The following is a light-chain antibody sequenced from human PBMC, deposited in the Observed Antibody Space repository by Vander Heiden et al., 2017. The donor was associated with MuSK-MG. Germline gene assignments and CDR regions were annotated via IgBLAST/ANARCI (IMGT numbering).Light chain of an antibody. CDR2: KES. V-gene: IGLV3-25*03. J-gene: IGLJ1*01. Sequence: SYELTQPPSVAVSPGQTARITCSGDAFTKQYAYCYQQKPAQARLLVLYKESERSAVLPGRFSGSSAGTTVTLTISGAQEEDEADYYCHAADSSGNYVFGTGTKVTVL. CDR1: AFTKQY. CDR3: HAADSSGNYV.